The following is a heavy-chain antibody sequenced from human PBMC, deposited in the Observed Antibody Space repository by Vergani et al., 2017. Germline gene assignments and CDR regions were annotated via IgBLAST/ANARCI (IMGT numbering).Heavy chain of an antibody. Sequence: QVQLQESGPGLVKPSETLSLTCTVSGGSVSSGSYYWSWIRQPAGKGLEWIGYIYYSGSTNYNPSLKSRVTISVDTSKNQFSLKLSSVTAADTAVYYCARKYYYGSGGFDYWGQGTLVTVSS. CDR3: ARKYYYGSGGFDY. CDR1: GGSVSSGSYY. D-gene: IGHD3-10*01. J-gene: IGHJ4*02. CDR2: IYYSGST. V-gene: IGHV4-61*10.